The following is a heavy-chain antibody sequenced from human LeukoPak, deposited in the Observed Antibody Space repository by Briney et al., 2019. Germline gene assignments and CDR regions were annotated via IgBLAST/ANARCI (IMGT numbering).Heavy chain of an antibody. CDR1: VFTFSIYA. J-gene: IGHJ4*02. V-gene: IGHV3-23*01. D-gene: IGHD3/OR15-3a*01. CDR2: ISGSGGST. Sequence: GGSLRLSCAASVFTFSIYAMSCVRPAPGKGLEWVSAISGSGGSTYYADSVKGRVTISRDNSKNTLYLQMNSLRAEDTAVYYCAKEGLAILAFEHWGQRTLVTVSS. CDR3: AKEGLAILAFEH.